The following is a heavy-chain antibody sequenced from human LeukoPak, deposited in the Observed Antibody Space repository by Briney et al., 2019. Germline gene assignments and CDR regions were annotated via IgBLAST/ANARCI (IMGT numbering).Heavy chain of an antibody. Sequence: GGSLRISCAASGFTFSSYAMSWVRQAPGKGLEWVSAISGSGGSTYYADSVKGRFTISRDNSKNTLYLQMNGLRAEDTAVYYCAKDREPDDGYDIDSWGQGTLVTVSS. V-gene: IGHV3-23*01. J-gene: IGHJ4*02. D-gene: IGHD5-12*01. CDR2: ISGSGGST. CDR1: GFTFSSYA. CDR3: AKDREPDDGYDIDS.